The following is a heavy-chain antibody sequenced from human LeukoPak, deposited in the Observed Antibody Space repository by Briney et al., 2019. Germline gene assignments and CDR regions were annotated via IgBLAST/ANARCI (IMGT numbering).Heavy chain of an antibody. CDR3: ARDKSYCTSISCYYNWFDP. D-gene: IGHD2-2*01. V-gene: IGHV4-4*07. Sequence: RASETLSLTCSVSGGSISSYYWSWIRQPAGKGLEWIGRFYPSGSTNYNPSLKSRVTISVDTSKNQFSLKLSSVTAADTAVYYCARDKSYCTSISCYYNWFDPWGQGTRVTVSS. CDR2: FYPSGST. CDR1: GGSISSYY. J-gene: IGHJ5*02.